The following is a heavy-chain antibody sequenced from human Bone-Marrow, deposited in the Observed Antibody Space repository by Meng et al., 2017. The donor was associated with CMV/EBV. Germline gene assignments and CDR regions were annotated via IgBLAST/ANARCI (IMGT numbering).Heavy chain of an antibody. J-gene: IGHJ6*02. CDR1: GFTFHNFA. D-gene: IGHD3-3*01. Sequence: GESLKISCTASGFTFHNFAMHWVRQAPGKGLEWVAVISYDGSNKYYADSVKGRFTISRDNSKNTLYLQMNSLRAEDTAVYYCARDPIITIFGVVISSDYYYGMDVWGQGTTVTVSS. V-gene: IGHV3-30*04. CDR3: ARDPIITIFGVVISSDYYYGMDV. CDR2: ISYDGSNK.